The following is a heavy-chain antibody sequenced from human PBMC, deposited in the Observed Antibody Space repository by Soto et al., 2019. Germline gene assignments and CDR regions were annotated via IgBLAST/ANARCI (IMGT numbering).Heavy chain of an antibody. V-gene: IGHV5-51*01. J-gene: IGHJ4*02. Sequence: PGESLKISCKGSGYPFTTYWIGWVRQMPGKGLEWMGKIYPPDSDTRYSPSFQGQVTMSVDKSISTAYLQWSSLKASDTAMYYCSRVHGPQTAFDHWGQGTLVTVSS. CDR1: GYPFTTYW. CDR3: SRVHGPQTAFDH. CDR2: IYPPDSDT.